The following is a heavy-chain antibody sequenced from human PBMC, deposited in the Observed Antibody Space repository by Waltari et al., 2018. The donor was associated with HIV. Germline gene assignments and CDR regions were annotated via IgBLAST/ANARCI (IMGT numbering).Heavy chain of an antibody. CDR1: GYSFTSYW. J-gene: IGHJ3*02. CDR3: ASPKGYCSGGSCFRDAFDI. V-gene: IGHV5-51*02. CDR2: IYPGDSDT. D-gene: IGHD2-15*01. Sequence: EVQLVQSGAEVKKPGESLKISCKGSGYSFTSYWTGWVRQMPGKGSEWMGIIYPGDSDTRYSPSFQGQVTISADKSISTAYLQWSSLKASDTAMYYCASPKGYCSGGSCFRDAFDIWGQGTMVTVSS.